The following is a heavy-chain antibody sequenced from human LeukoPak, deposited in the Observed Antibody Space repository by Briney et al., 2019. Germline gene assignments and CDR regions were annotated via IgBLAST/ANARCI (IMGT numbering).Heavy chain of an antibody. CDR2: ISDTYATT. J-gene: IGHJ1*01. D-gene: IGHD2-21*01. CDR3: VRHDSFIPF. Sequence: GGSLRLSCAASGFTFTNYAMTWVRQAPGKGLEWVSSISDTYATTYYTDSVKGRCTISRDNSKNTVYLQLNNLRAEDTAVYFCVRHDSFIPFWGQGPWSPSPQ. V-gene: IGHV3-23*01. CDR1: GFTFTNYA.